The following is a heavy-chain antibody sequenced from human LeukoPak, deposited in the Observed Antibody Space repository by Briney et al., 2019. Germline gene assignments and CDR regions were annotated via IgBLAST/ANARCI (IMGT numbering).Heavy chain of an antibody. J-gene: IGHJ4*02. CDR2: IIPIFRTA. Sequence: SVKVSFKASGGTFRSFAISWVRQAPGQGLEWMGGIIPIFRTANYAQKFQGRVTITADESTSTAYMELSSLRSEDTAVYYCARALRYYSDSSGYAFDYWGQGTLVTVSS. CDR3: ARALRYYSDSSGYAFDY. D-gene: IGHD3-22*01. V-gene: IGHV1-69*13. CDR1: GGTFRSFA.